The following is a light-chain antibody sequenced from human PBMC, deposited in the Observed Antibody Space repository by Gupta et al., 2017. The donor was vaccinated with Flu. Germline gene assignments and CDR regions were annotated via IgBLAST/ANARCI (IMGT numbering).Light chain of an antibody. J-gene: IGLJ3*02. V-gene: IGLV2-11*01. Sequence: GKAVASCCTGTSSDVGAYEYVAWYQQDPGQAPKVIIHEANKRPAGVPDWYTGSKAGNTASVTIAGHQPEDEADYYCSTYGANVLFGGGTRLTVL. CDR1: SSDVGAYEY. CDR3: STYGANVL. CDR2: EAN.